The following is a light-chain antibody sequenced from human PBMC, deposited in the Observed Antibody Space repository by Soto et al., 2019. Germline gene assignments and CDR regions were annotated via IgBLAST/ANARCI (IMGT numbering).Light chain of an antibody. J-gene: IGLJ2*01. Sequence: QSVLTQPPSASETPGQRVIISCSGSSSNIGSNTVNWYQQLPRAAPKLLIHTNNQRPSGVPDRFSGSKSGTSASLTISGLQSEDEADYHCAAWDGSLDGHVVFGGGTKLTVL. CDR1: SSNIGSNT. V-gene: IGLV1-44*01. CDR3: AAWDGSLDGHVV. CDR2: TNN.